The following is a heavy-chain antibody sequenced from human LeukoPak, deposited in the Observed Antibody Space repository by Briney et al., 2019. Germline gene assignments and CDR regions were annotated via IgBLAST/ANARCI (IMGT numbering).Heavy chain of an antibody. D-gene: IGHD1-20*01. CDR1: GYTFTGYY. CDR2: INPNSGGT. V-gene: IGHV1-2*02. CDR3: ARDLFYRHNWNDANYYYYYYMDV. Sequence: GASVTVSCKASGYTFTGYYMHWVRQAPGQGLEWMGWINPNSGGTNYAQKFQGRVTMTRDTSISTAYMELSRLRSDDTAVYYCARDLFYRHNWNDANYYYYYYMDVWGKGTTVTVSS. J-gene: IGHJ6*03.